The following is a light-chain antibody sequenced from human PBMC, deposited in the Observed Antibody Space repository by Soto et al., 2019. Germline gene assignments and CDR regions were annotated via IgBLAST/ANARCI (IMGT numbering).Light chain of an antibody. CDR1: QSIESW. Sequence: DIQMTQSPSTLSASVGDSVTITCRASQSIESWLAWYQQKPGKAPKFLIHRASSLKSGVPSRFSGSGSGTEFTLTISSLQPDAFATYYCQQYKSYPWTFGQGTKVEIK. CDR3: QQYKSYPWT. J-gene: IGKJ1*01. CDR2: RAS. V-gene: IGKV1-5*03.